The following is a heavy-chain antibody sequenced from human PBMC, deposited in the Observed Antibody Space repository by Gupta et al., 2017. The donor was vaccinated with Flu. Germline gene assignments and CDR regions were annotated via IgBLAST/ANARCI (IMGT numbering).Heavy chain of an antibody. J-gene: IGHJ4*02. CDR2: SSGSGGST. CDR3: AKGRSSGNHKPGSYALDY. Sequence: EVQLLESGGGLVQPGGSLRLSCAASGFTFSSYAMSWVRQAPGKGLEWVSASSGSGGSTYYADSVKGRVTISRDNSKNTLYRQMNSLRAEDTAVYDCAKGRSSGNHKPGSYALDYWGQGTLVTVSS. V-gene: IGHV3-23*01. CDR1: GFTFSSYA. D-gene: IGHD5-18*01.